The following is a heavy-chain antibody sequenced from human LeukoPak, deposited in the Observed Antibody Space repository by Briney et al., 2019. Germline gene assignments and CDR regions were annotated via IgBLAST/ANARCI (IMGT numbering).Heavy chain of an antibody. CDR2: IISNGEST. D-gene: IGHD6-13*01. CDR3: VKSASTWYPFDY. J-gene: IGHJ4*02. V-gene: IGHV3-64*03. Sequence: GGSLRLSCSASGFTFSGYAMHWVRQAPGKGLEYVSAIISNGESTYYSDSVKDRFTISRDNSKNTLYLQMSSLRPEDTAVYYCVKSASTWYPFDYWGQGTLVTVSS. CDR1: GFTFSGYA.